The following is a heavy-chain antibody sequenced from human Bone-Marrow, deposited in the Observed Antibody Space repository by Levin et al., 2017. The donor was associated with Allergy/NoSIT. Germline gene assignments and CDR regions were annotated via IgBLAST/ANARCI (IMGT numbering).Heavy chain of an antibody. V-gene: IGHV1-18*01. CDR1: GYMFINYG. CDR2: VSPKDNKT. J-gene: IGHJ4*02. Sequence: ASVKVSCKTSGYMFINYGISWVRQAPGQGLEWMGWVSPKDNKTKYAEKVQGRVTMITDTSTSTAYLELRSLRSDDTAVYYCAREGYISNTFYYSLADFWGQGTLVTVSS. CDR3: AREGYISNTFYYSLADF. D-gene: IGHD2/OR15-2a*01.